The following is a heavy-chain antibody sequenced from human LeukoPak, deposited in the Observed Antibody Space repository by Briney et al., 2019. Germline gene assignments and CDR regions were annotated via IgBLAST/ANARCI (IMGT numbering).Heavy chain of an antibody. CDR2: IKSDGSST. Sequence: PGGSLRLSCAASGFTFSGSCMHWVRQAPGKGLVWVSRIKSDGSSTIYADSVKGRFTISLDDSKNTLYLQINSLRVEDTAVYYCARGQPRYRYFDYWGQGTLVTVSS. J-gene: IGHJ4*02. CDR1: GFTFSGSC. CDR3: ARGQPRYRYFDY. D-gene: IGHD2-2*02. V-gene: IGHV3-74*01.